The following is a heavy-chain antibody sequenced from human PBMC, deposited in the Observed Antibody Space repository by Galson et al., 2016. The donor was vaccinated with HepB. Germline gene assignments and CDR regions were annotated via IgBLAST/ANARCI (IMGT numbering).Heavy chain of an antibody. CDR2: IRQDGVEK. Sequence: CAASGFTFGSYWMSWVRQAPGKGLEWVANIRQDGVEKDYVDSVKGRFTISRDNAKNSQYLQMNSLRVEDTAVYYCARGRYCSGGTCHNIDYWGQGTLVTVSS. V-gene: IGHV3-7*03. J-gene: IGHJ4*02. CDR1: GFTFGSYW. CDR3: ARGRYCSGGTCHNIDY. D-gene: IGHD2-15*01.